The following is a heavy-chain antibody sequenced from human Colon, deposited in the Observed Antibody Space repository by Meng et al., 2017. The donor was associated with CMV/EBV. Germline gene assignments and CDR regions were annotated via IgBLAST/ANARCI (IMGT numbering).Heavy chain of an antibody. CDR3: ARMPGASVGFDY. V-gene: IGHV4-59*01. CDR2: IFYRGTI. J-gene: IGHJ4*02. CDR1: GASTGTNY. D-gene: IGHD5/OR15-5a*01. Sequence: SETLSLTCAVSGASTGTNYWSWVRQPPGKGLEWVGCIFYRGTIQYNPSLKSRVTISVDTSKNQVSLKLTAVTAGDTAVYYCARMPGASVGFDYWGQGALVTVSS.